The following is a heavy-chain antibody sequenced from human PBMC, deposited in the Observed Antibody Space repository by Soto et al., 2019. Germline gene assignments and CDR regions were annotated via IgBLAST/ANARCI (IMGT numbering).Heavy chain of an antibody. J-gene: IGHJ5*02. CDR3: AKGPRSTMIEVVILNWFDP. D-gene: IGHD3-22*01. CDR2: ISGSGGST. CDR1: GVTFDIYA. V-gene: IGHV3-23*01. Sequence: WCSLRLACAASGVTFDIYAMNLFRQPQGKGLEWVSTISGSGGSTYYADAVKGGFTISRDNSKNTLYLQMNSLRAEDTAGYYCAKGPRSTMIEVVILNWFDPWGDGTLVTVSS.